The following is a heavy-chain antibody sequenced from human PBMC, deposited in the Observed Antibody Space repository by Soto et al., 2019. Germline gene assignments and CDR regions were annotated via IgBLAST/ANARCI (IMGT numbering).Heavy chain of an antibody. CDR3: ERHSVSGWFFDY. V-gene: IGHV4-39*01. J-gene: IGHJ4*02. Sequence: PSETLSLTCTVSGGSISSGDFYWGWIRQPPGMGLEWIGSINYSGSTYYNPSLRSRVTISVDTSKNQYSLEKSSVTAADTAIYYCERHSVSGWFFDYWGQGTLVTVSS. CDR1: GGSISSGDFY. CDR2: INYSGST. D-gene: IGHD6-13*01.